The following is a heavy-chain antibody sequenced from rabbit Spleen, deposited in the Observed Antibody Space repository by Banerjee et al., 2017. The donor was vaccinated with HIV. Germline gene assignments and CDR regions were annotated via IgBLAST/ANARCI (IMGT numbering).Heavy chain of an antibody. D-gene: IGHD6-1*01. CDR2: INAVTGKA. CDR1: GFSFSNKAV. J-gene: IGHJ2*01. Sequence: QEQLVESGGGLVKPEGSLKLSCTASGFSFSNKAVMCWVRQAPGKGLEWIACINAVTGKAVYANWAKGRSTFSKTSSTTVTLQMTSLTAADTATYFCARDHYTYGYGSYAPNAFDPWGPGTLVTVS. CDR3: ARDHYTYGYGSYAPNAFDP. V-gene: IGHV1S45*01.